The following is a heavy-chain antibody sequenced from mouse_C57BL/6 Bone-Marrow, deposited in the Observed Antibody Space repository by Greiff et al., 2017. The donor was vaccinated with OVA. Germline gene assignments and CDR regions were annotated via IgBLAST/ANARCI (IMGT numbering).Heavy chain of an antibody. CDR1: GYAFSSSW. CDR2: IYPGDGDT. J-gene: IGHJ4*01. D-gene: IGHD5-5*01. V-gene: IGHV1-82*01. Sequence: QVQLQQSGPELVKPGASVKISCKASGYAFSSSWMNWVKQRPGKGLEWIGRIYPGDGDTNYNGKFKGKATLTADKSSSTAYMQLSSLTSEDSAVYFCARERVYLREYYAMDYWGQGTSVTVSS. CDR3: ARERVYLREYYAMDY.